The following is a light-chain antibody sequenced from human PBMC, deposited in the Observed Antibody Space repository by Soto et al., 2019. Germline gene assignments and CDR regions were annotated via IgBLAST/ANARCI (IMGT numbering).Light chain of an antibody. Sequence: DIMMTQSPDSLAVSLGERATINCKSSQSVLYSSNNKNYLAWYQQKPGQPPQLLIYWASTRESGVPDRFSGSGSGTDFTLTISSLQAADVAVYYCQQYYSLPLTFGGGTKVEIK. CDR2: WAS. CDR1: QSVLYSSNNKNY. CDR3: QQYYSLPLT. V-gene: IGKV4-1*01. J-gene: IGKJ4*01.